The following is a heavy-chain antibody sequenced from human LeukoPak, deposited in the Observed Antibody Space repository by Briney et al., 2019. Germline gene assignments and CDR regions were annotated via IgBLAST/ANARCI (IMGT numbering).Heavy chain of an antibody. Sequence: GGSLRLSCAASGFTFSDYYMSWIRQAPGKGLEWVSYISSSGSTIYYADSVKGRFTISRDNSKNTLYLQMNSLRAEDTAVYYCARGQPTYYYGSGSYYFDYWGQGTLVTVSS. V-gene: IGHV3-11*01. CDR3: ARGQPTYYYGSGSYYFDY. J-gene: IGHJ4*02. CDR2: ISSSGSTI. D-gene: IGHD3-10*01. CDR1: GFTFSDYY.